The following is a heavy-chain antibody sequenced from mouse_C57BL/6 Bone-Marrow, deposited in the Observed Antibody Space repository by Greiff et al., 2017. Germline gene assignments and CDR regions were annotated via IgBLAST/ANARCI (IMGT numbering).Heavy chain of an antibody. CDR2: ISDGGSYT. J-gene: IGHJ1*03. D-gene: IGHD1-1*01. CDR3: ARDTPFITTVVALYWYFDV. CDR1: GFTFSSYA. V-gene: IGHV5-4*01. Sequence: EVMLVESGGGLVKPGGSLKLSCAASGFTFSSYAMSWVRQTPEKRLEWVATISDGGSYTYYPDNVKGRFTISRANAKNNLYLQMSHLKSEDTAMYYCARDTPFITTVVALYWYFDVWGTGTTVTVSS.